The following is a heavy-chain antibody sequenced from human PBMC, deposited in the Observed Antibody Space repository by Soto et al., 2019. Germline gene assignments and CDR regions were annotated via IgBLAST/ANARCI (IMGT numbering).Heavy chain of an antibody. CDR3: ARSQWLPFFDY. J-gene: IGHJ4*02. D-gene: IGHD6-19*01. CDR1: GDTFTAYA. Sequence: QVQLVQSGAEVKKPGASVKVSCKASGDTFTAYAIHWVRQAPGQRLEWLGWINGGSGDTKYSQMLQVRVIITRDTSATTAYMELSSLTSEDTALYYCARSQWLPFFDYWGQGTLVTVSS. CDR2: INGGSGDT. V-gene: IGHV1-3*01.